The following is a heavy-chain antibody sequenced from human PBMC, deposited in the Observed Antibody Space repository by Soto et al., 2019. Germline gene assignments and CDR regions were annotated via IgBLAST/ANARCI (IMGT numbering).Heavy chain of an antibody. V-gene: IGHV1-46*01. J-gene: IGHJ5*02. D-gene: IGHD5-18*01. CDR1: GYTFTSYY. CDR3: ARVAFVTLAPGRENWFDP. CDR2: INPSGGST. Sequence: QVQLVQSGAEVKKPGASVKVSCKASGYTFTSYYMHWVRQAPGQGLEWMGIINPSGGSTSYAQKFEGRVTMTRDTSTSTVYMELSSLRYEDTAVYYCARVAFVTLAPGRENWFDPWGQGTLVTVSS.